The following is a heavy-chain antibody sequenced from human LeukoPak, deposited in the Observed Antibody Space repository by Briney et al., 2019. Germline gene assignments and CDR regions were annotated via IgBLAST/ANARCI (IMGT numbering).Heavy chain of an antibody. CDR1: GGSFSTHY. V-gene: IGHV4-34*01. CDR2: INHGGRT. J-gene: IGHJ4*02. CDR3: ARFGDCSDGICFYYFHY. Sequence: SETLSLTCAVYGGSFSTHYWSWIRQSPGKGLEWIGEINHGGRTKYNPSLKSRVTISIDTSKNQFSLKLYSVTAADTAVYYCARFGDCSDGICFYYFHYWGQGTLVTVSS. D-gene: IGHD2-15*01.